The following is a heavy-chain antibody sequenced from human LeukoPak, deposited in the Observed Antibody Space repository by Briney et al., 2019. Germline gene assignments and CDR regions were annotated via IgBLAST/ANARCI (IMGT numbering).Heavy chain of an antibody. J-gene: IGHJ6*02. V-gene: IGHV1-69*01. CDR1: GGTFSSYA. CDR3: ARVYSSGWYPDYYYYYGMDV. CDR2: IIPIFGTA. Sequence: SVKVSCKASGGTFSSYAISWVRQAPGQGLEWMGGIIPIFGTANYAQKFQGRVTITADESTSTAYMELSSLRSEDTAVYYCARVYSSGWYPDYYYYYGMDVWGQGTTVTVSS. D-gene: IGHD6-19*01.